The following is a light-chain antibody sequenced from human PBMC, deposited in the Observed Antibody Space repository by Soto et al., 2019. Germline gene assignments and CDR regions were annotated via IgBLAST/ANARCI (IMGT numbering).Light chain of an antibody. Sequence: EIVLTQSPATLSVSPGESATLSCRASQSVTIHLAWYQQKPGQAPRLLIFGASTRATGIPARFSGSGSGTDFTLTISSLQSEDFAVYYCQQYNSRPTFGKRTKVDI. J-gene: IGKJ2*01. CDR1: QSVTIH. CDR2: GAS. V-gene: IGKV3-15*01. CDR3: QQYNSRPT.